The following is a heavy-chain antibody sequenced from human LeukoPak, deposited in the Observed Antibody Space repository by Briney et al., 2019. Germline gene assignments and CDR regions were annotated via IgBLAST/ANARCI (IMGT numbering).Heavy chain of an antibody. D-gene: IGHD5-18*01. CDR1: GYTFTGYY. CDR3: ARGGGYSYHAFDI. J-gene: IGHJ3*02. CDR2: INPNSGGT. Sequence: GASVKVSCKASGYTFTGYYMHWVRQAPGQGLEWMGWINPNSGGTNYAQKFQGRVTMTRDTSISTAYMELSRLRSEDTAVYYCARGGGYSYHAFDIWGQGTMVTVSS. V-gene: IGHV1-2*02.